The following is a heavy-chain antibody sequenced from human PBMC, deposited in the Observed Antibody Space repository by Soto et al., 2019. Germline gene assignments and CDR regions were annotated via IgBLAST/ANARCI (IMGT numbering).Heavy chain of an antibody. CDR1: GYSFTDYH. J-gene: IGHJ6*02. CDR3: ARGHSTDCSNGVCSFFYNHEMDV. Sequence: QVPLVQSGAEVKKPGASVRVSCKASGYSFTDYHIHWVRQAPGQGLEWLGRINPKSGGTITAQKFQGWVTMTRDRSISTVYMELTRLRSDDTAVYFCARGHSTDCSNGVCSFFYNHEMDVWGQGTTVTVSS. D-gene: IGHD2-8*01. V-gene: IGHV1-2*04. CDR2: INPKSGGT.